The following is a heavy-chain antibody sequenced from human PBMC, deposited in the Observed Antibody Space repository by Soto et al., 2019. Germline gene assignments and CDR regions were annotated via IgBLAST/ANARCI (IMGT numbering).Heavy chain of an antibody. Sequence: EVQLVESGGGLVQPGGSLRLSCAASGFTFRSYDMHWVRQGTGKGLEWVSGISAAGDPDYADAVEGRFTISRENAHNSFFLLMNSLRVGDTAVYYCARTDRDFYGLDVWGQGTTVIVSS. CDR2: ISAAGDP. CDR1: GFTFRSYD. V-gene: IGHV3-13*05. CDR3: ARTDRDFYGLDV. J-gene: IGHJ6*02.